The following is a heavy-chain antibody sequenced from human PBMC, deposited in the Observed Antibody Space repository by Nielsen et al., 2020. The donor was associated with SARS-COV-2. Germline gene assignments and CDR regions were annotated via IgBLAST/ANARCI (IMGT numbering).Heavy chain of an antibody. J-gene: IGHJ4*02. CDR2: IYYSGST. CDR1: GGSISSYY. CDR3: ARDAIVVPAARPFDY. V-gene: IGHV4-59*12. D-gene: IGHD2-2*01. Sequence: SETLSLTCTVSGGSISSYYWNWIRQPPGKGLEWIGYIYYSGSTNYNPSLKSRVTISVDTSKNQFSLKLSSVTAADTAVYYCARDAIVVPAARPFDYWGQGTLVTVSS.